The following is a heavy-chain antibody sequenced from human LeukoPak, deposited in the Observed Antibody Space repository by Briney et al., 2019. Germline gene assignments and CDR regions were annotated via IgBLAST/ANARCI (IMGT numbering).Heavy chain of an antibody. CDR1: GFTFSSSA. J-gene: IGHJ4*02. CDR3: AAPRNYYDSSGYFY. CDR2: ISASGGST. V-gene: IGHV3-23*01. Sequence: GGSLRLSCAASGFTFSSSAMSWVRQVPGKGLEWVSGISASGGSTYYADSVKGRFTISRDNSKNTLYLQMNSLRAEDTAVYYCAAPRNYYDSSGYFYWGQGTLVTVSS. D-gene: IGHD3-22*01.